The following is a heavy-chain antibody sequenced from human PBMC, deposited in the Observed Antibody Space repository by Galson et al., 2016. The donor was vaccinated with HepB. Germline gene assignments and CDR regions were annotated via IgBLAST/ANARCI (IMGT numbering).Heavy chain of an antibody. CDR3: ARRMTTVTSWSVYYFYYGMVV. Sequence: SVKVSCKASGGPFSSYAISWMRQAPGQGLEWMGGIIPILGTPNYSQKFQGSVTITADTSTSTAHMEMSSLRAEDTAVYYCARRMTTVTSWSVYYFYYGMVVWGQGTTVTVSS. CDR1: GGPFSSYA. J-gene: IGHJ6*02. D-gene: IGHD4-17*01. V-gene: IGHV1-69*10. CDR2: IIPILGTP.